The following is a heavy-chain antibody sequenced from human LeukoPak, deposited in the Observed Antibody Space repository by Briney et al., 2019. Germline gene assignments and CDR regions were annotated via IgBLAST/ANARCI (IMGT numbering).Heavy chain of an antibody. CDR1: GYTFTGYY. CDR2: INPNSGGI. V-gene: IGHV1-2*02. D-gene: IGHD3-16*01. Sequence: ASVKLSCKASGYTFTGYYMHWVRQAPGQRPEWVGWINPNSGGINYAQKFQGRVTMTRDPSVSTAYMKLSRLRSDDTAIYYCVRGGFAGLSHYYYYGMDVWGQGTTVTVSS. J-gene: IGHJ6*02. CDR3: VRGGFAGLSHYYYYGMDV.